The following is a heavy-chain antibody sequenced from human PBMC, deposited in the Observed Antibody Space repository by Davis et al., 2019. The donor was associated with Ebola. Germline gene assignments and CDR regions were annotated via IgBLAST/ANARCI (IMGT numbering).Heavy chain of an antibody. Sequence: ASVKVSCKVSGYTLTELSMHWVRQAPGKGLEWMGGFDPEDGETIYAQKFQGRVTMTEDTSTDTAYMELSSLRSEDTAVYYCATKRAEQWLADAFDIWGQGTMVTVSS. CDR1: GYTLTELS. CDR2: FDPEDGET. D-gene: IGHD6-19*01. V-gene: IGHV1-24*01. CDR3: ATKRAEQWLADAFDI. J-gene: IGHJ3*02.